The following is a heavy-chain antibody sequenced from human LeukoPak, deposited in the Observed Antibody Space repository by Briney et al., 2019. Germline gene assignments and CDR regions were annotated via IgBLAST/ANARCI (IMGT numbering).Heavy chain of an antibody. CDR2: IYPGDSDT. D-gene: IGHD6-13*01. CDR3: GRIPAAGSLKGSFDI. V-gene: IGHV5-51*01. Sequence: GEPLKISCKGSGYSFTTYWIGWVRQMPGKGLEWMGVIYPGDSDTTYSLSFQGQVTISADKSISTAYLQWSSLKASDSAMYYCGRIPAAGSLKGSFDIWGQGTMVTVSS. CDR1: GYSFTTYW. J-gene: IGHJ3*02.